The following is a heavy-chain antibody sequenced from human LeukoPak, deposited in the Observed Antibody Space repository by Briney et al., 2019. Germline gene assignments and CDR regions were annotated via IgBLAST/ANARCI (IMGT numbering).Heavy chain of an antibody. Sequence: PSETLSLTCAVSGGSISSGGYSWSWIRQPPGKGLEWIGYIYHSGSTYYNPSLKSRVTISVDRSKNQFSLKLSSVTAADTAVYYCARMQTEYSYGYWVYYGMDVWGQGTTVTVSS. V-gene: IGHV4-30-2*02. CDR2: IYHSGST. CDR3: ARMQTEYSYGYWVYYGMDV. CDR1: GGSISSGGYS. J-gene: IGHJ6*02. D-gene: IGHD5-18*01.